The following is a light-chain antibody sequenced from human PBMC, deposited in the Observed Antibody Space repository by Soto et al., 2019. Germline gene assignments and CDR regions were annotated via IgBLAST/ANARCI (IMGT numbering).Light chain of an antibody. Sequence: EIVMTQSPATLSVSPGERATLSCRDSQSVSSNLAWYQQKPGQAPRLLIYGASTRATGIPARCSGSGSGTEFTLTISSLQSEDFAVYYCQQYNNWWTFGQGTKVDIK. CDR2: GAS. CDR1: QSVSSN. CDR3: QQYNNWWT. J-gene: IGKJ1*01. V-gene: IGKV3-15*01.